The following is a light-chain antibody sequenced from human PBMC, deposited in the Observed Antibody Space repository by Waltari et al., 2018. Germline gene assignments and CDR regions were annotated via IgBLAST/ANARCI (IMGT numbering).Light chain of an antibody. CDR2: DAA. Sequence: DIQMTQSPSSLSASVGDRVTITCQASRDISNNLNWYQQKPGRAPKLLIYDAAKLETGVPSRFSGSGSGTHVTFTISNRQPEDIATYYCQRHDNLSYTFGQGTKLVIK. CDR1: RDISNN. J-gene: IGKJ2*01. CDR3: QRHDNLSYT. V-gene: IGKV1-33*01.